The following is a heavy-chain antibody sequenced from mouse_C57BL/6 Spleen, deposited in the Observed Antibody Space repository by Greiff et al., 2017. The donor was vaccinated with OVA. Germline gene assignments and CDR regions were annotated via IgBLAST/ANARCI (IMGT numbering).Heavy chain of an antibody. CDR1: GFSLTSYG. J-gene: IGHJ1*03. Sequence: QVQLQQSGPGLVQPSQSLSITCTVSGFSLTSYGVHWVRQSPGKGLEWLGVIWRGGSTDYNAAFMSRLSITKDNSKSQVFFKMNSLQADDTAIYYCAKRGDIDGNYGHFDVWGTGTTVTVSS. D-gene: IGHD2-1*01. CDR2: IWRGGST. CDR3: AKRGDIDGNYGHFDV. V-gene: IGHV2-5*01.